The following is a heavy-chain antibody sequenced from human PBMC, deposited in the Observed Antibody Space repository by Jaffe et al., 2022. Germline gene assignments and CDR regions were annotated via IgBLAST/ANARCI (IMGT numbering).Heavy chain of an antibody. V-gene: IGHV3-30*02. D-gene: IGHD5-12*01. CDR1: GFTFSSYG. CDR3: AKDRVGYSGVFDY. CDR2: IRYDGSNK. J-gene: IGHJ4*02. Sequence: QVQLVESGGGVVQPGGSLRLSCAASGFTFSSYGMHWVRQAPGKGLEWVAFIRYDGSNKYYADSVKGRFTISRDNSKNTLYLQMNSLRAEDTAVYYCAKDRVGYSGVFDYWGQGTLVTVSS.